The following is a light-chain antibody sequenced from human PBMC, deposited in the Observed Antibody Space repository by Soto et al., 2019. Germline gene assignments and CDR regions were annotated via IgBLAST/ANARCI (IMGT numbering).Light chain of an antibody. CDR1: SSDVGSYNL. Sequence: QSVLTQPASVSGSPGQSITISCTGTSSDVGSYNLVSWYQQHPGKAPKLMIYEGSKRPSGVSDRFSGSKSGNTASLTISGLPAEDEADYSCSSYAGSGTSDVVFGGGTKVTVL. V-gene: IGLV2-23*01. CDR3: SSYAGSGTSDVV. CDR2: EGS. J-gene: IGLJ2*01.